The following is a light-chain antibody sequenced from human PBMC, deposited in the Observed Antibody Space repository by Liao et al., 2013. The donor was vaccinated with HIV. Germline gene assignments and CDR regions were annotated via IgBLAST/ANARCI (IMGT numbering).Light chain of an antibody. V-gene: IGLV3-1*01. CDR1: KLGEKY. J-gene: IGLJ2*01. CDR3: QAWDSSADVV. Sequence: SYVVTQPPSVSVSPGQTATITCSGDKLGEKYASWYQKRPGQSPVVVIYEESKRPSGIPERFSGSNSGNTATLTISATQPMDEADYFCQAWDSSADVVFGGGTRLTVL. CDR2: EES.